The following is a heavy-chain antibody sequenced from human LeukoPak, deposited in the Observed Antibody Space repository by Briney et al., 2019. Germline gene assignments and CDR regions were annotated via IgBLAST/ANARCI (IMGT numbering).Heavy chain of an antibody. Sequence: PGGSLRLSCAASGFTFSSYSVNWVRQAPGKGLEWVSYITSSSNYIYYADSVKGRFTISRDNAENSLFLLMNSLRAEDTAVYYCARVDSSGSRIWGQGTMVTVSS. CDR1: GFTFSSYS. CDR3: ARVDSSGSRI. V-gene: IGHV3-21*01. D-gene: IGHD1-26*01. J-gene: IGHJ3*02. CDR2: ITSSSNYI.